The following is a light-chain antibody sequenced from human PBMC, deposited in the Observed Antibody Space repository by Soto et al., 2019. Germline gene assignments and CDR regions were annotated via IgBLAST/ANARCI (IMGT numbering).Light chain of an antibody. CDR3: CSYAGTSTFLV. CDR2: EAT. Sequence: QSVLTQPASVSGSPGQSITISCTGNSSDFGSYNLVSRYQHHPGKAPKLIIYEATKRPSGVAYRFSGSKSGNKASLTISGLQAEDEAVYHCCSYAGTSTFLVFGGGTKVTVL. J-gene: IGLJ2*01. V-gene: IGLV2-23*01. CDR1: SSDFGSYNL.